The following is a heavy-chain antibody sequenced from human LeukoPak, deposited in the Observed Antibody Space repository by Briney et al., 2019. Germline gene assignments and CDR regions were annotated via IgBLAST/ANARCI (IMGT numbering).Heavy chain of an antibody. D-gene: IGHD3-22*01. Sequence: GASVKVSCKASGYTFTSYYMHWVRQAPGQGLEWMGIINPSGGSTSYAQKFQGRVTMTRDTFTSTVYMELSSLRSEDTAVYYCARDATYYYDSSGPGDDYWGQGTLVTVSS. J-gene: IGHJ4*02. CDR2: INPSGGST. V-gene: IGHV1-46*01. CDR3: ARDATYYYDSSGPGDDY. CDR1: GYTFTSYY.